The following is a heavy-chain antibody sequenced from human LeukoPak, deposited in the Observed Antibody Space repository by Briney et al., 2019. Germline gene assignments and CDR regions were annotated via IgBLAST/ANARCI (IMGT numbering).Heavy chain of an antibody. V-gene: IGHV1-2*02. CDR3: ASSPGIAARSLGFDP. CDR1: GYTFTGYY. D-gene: IGHD6-6*01. Sequence: ASVKVSCKASGYTFTGYYMHWVRQAPGQGLEWMGWINPNSGGTNYAQKFQGRVTMTRDTSISTAYMELSRLRSDDTAVYYCASSPGIAARSLGFDPWGQGTLVTVSS. CDR2: INPNSGGT. J-gene: IGHJ5*02.